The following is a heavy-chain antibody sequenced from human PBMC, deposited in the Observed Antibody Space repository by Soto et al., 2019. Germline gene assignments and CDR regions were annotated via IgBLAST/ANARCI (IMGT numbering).Heavy chain of an antibody. CDR3: ARGSGENYYDFDY. J-gene: IGHJ4*02. CDR1: GFTFSSYA. CDR2: MSGRVGTT. D-gene: IGHD1-26*01. V-gene: IGHV3-23*01. Sequence: GGSLRLSCAASGFTFSSYAMSWVRQAPGKGLEWVSTMSGRVGTTFYADSVKGRFTISRDNSKNALYLRVNILRAEDTAIYYCARGSGENYYDFDYWGQGTLVTVSS.